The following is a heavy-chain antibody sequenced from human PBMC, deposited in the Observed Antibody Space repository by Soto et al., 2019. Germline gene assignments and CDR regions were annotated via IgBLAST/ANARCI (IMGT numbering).Heavy chain of an antibody. CDR3: ARGELWWDS. D-gene: IGHD3-10*01. CDR1: GDSISNSRFY. Sequence: SETLSLTCSVSGDSISNSRFYWAWIRQPPGEGLEWIGSIYHTGNTYYSPSLKSRVTISVDTSKNQFSLKLTSVTAADTALYYCARGELWWDSWGQGTLVTVSS. V-gene: IGHV4-39*07. J-gene: IGHJ4*02. CDR2: IYHTGNT.